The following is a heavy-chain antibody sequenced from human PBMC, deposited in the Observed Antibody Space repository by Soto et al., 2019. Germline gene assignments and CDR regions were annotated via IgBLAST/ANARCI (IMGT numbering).Heavy chain of an antibody. CDR3: ARDNWPPMVRGVILDY. V-gene: IGHV1-18*04. CDR1: GYTFTSYG. J-gene: IGHJ4*02. D-gene: IGHD3-10*01. CDR2: ISAYNGNT. Sequence: QVQLVQSGAEVKKPGASVKVSCKASGYTFTSYGISWVRQAPGQGLEWMGWISAYNGNTNYAQKLQGRVTMTTDTSTSAAYMELRSLRSDDTAVYYCARDNWPPMVRGVILDYWGQGTLVTVSS.